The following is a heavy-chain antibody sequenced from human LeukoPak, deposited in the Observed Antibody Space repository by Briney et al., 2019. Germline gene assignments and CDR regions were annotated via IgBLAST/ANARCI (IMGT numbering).Heavy chain of an antibody. J-gene: IGHJ4*02. V-gene: IGHV3-23*01. CDR1: GFTFSSYA. Sequence: PGGSLRLSCAASGFTFSSYAMSWVRQAPGRGLEWVSAISGSGGSTYYADAVKGRFTISRDNSKNTLYLQMNSLKTEDTAMYYCTTDPGDYPDYWGQGTLVTVSS. CDR2: ISGSGGST. CDR3: TTDPGDYPDY. D-gene: IGHD4-17*01.